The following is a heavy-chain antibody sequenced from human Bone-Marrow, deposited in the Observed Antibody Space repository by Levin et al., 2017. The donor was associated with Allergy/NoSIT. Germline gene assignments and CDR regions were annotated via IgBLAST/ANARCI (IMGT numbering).Heavy chain of an antibody. CDR1: GFTFSNAW. J-gene: IGHJ6*03. CDR2: IKSKTDGGTT. D-gene: IGHD4-11*01. CDR3: TTDRRTNDYIRSYYYDYMDV. Sequence: GGSLRLSCAASGFTFSNAWMSWVRQAPGKGLEWVGRIKSKTDGGTTDYAAPVKGRFTISRDDSKNTLYLQMNSLKTEDTAVYYCTTDRRTNDYIRSYYYDYMDVWGKGTTVTVSS. V-gene: IGHV3-15*01.